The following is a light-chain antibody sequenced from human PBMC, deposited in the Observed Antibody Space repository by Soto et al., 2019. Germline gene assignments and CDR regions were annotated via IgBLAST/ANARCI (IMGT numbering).Light chain of an antibody. CDR1: QSLLHSNGCNY. V-gene: IGKV2-28*01. J-gene: IGKJ1*01. CDR3: MQALQTPWT. CDR2: LGS. Sequence: VIIQSPLCLRVKTWEAAAISYRSSQSLLHSNGCNYLDWYMQTXGQSPQXXSYLGSNRASGVPDRFSGSGSGTDFTLKISRVEAEDVGVYYCMQALQTPWTFGQGTKVDIK.